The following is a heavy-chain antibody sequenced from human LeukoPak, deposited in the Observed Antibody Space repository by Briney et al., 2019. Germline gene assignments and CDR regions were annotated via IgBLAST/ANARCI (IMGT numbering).Heavy chain of an antibody. V-gene: IGHV3-74*03. CDR2: INSDGSSI. Sequence: PGGSLRLSCAASGFTFNNYGMNWVRQAPGKGLVWVSRINSDGSSITYADSVKGRFTISRDNAKNTLYLQMNSLRVEDTAVYYCAREGRVSGYDFDCWGQGTLVTVSS. J-gene: IGHJ4*02. CDR3: AREGRVSGYDFDC. CDR1: GFTFNNYG. D-gene: IGHD5-12*01.